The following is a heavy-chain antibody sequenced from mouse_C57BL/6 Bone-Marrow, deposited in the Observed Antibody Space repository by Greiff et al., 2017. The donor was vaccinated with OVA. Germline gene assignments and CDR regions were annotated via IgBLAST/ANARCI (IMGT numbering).Heavy chain of an antibody. Sequence: EVMLVESEGGLVQPGSSMKLSCTASGFTFSDYYMAWVRQVPEKGLEWVANINYDGSSTYYLDSLKSRFIISRDNAKNILYLQMSSLKSEDTATYYCARDRNYSNDWYFDVWGTGTTVTVSS. D-gene: IGHD2-5*01. CDR3: ARDRNYSNDWYFDV. CDR1: GFTFSDYY. J-gene: IGHJ1*03. V-gene: IGHV5-16*01. CDR2: INYDGSST.